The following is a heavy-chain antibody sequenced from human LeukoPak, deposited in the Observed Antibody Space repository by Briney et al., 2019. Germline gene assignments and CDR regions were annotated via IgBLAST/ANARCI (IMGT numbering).Heavy chain of an antibody. CDR3: AREIAVAGSAFDH. D-gene: IGHD6-19*01. J-gene: IGHJ4*02. V-gene: IGHV1-2*02. Sequence: ASVKVSCKASGCTFTGYYMHRVRQAPGQGLEWMGWINPNSGGTNYAQKFQGRVTMTRDTSISTAYMELSRLRSDDTAVYYCAREIAVAGSAFDHWGQGTLVTVSS. CDR1: GCTFTGYY. CDR2: INPNSGGT.